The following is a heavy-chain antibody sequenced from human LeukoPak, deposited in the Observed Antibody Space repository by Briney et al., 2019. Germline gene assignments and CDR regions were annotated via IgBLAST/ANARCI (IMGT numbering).Heavy chain of an antibody. CDR1: GFTFSSYA. CDR3: AYADNNGWYYFDY. V-gene: IGHV3-23*01. J-gene: IGHJ4*02. CDR2: ISGTGANT. D-gene: IGHD6-19*01. Sequence: GGSLRPSCAVSGFTFSSYAMTWVRQAPGKGLEWVSAISGTGANTYYADSVKGRFTTSRDNPRSTLYLQMSSLSNEDTAVYYCAYADNNGWYYFDYWGQGTLVTVSS.